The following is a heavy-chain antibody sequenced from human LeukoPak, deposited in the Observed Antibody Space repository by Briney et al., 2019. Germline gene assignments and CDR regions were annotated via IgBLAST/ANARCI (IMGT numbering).Heavy chain of an antibody. V-gene: IGHV3-74*01. CDR3: AKDHYWSIDY. CDR2: IKGDGIST. J-gene: IGHJ4*02. CDR1: GFDFSSNW. Sequence: GGSLRLSCAASGFDFSSNWMHWVRHAPGQGLVWVSRIKGDGISTNYADSVKGRFTISRDVAKNTLYLQMNSLRAEDTGVYYCAKDHYWSIDYWGRGTLVTVSS. D-gene: IGHD3-3*01.